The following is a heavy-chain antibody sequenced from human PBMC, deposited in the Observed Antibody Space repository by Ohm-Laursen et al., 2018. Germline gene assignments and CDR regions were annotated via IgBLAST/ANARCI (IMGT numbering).Heavy chain of an antibody. Sequence: SLRLSCAASGFTFSNYAMSWVRQAPGKGLEFVSAISGSGLNTYYADSVKGRYTISRDNFKNTHYLQMNSLSAEDTAVYYCAQTWAEVGPRGEYFQHWGQGTLVTVSS. J-gene: IGHJ1*01. CDR1: GFTFSNYA. CDR2: ISGSGLNT. D-gene: IGHD3/OR15-3a*01. CDR3: AQTWAEVGPRGEYFQH. V-gene: IGHV3-23*01.